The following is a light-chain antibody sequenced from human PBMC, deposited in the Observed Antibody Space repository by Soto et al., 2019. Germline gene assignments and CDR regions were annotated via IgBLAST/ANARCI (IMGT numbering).Light chain of an antibody. Sequence: QSALTQPPSVSGSPGQSVTISCTGTNNDVGNYNRVSWYQQPPGKAPKLMIFEVNNRPSGVSNRFFGSKSGNTASLTISGLQDDDEGDYYCSSYSSITTLMFGGGTQLTVL. CDR1: NNDVGNYNR. CDR3: SSYSSITTLM. V-gene: IGLV2-18*02. J-gene: IGLJ3*02. CDR2: EVN.